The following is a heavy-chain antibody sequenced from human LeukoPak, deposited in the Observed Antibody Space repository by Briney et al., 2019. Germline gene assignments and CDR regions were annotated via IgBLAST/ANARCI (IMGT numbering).Heavy chain of an antibody. Sequence: SETLSLTCTVSGGSISGYYWNWIRQPAGKGLEWIGRFSTSVTTNYNPSLRSRVTISVDKSKNHFSLRLSPVTAADTAVYYCARAVTTDYYSYYMDVWGKGTTVTVSS. J-gene: IGHJ6*03. D-gene: IGHD4-17*01. CDR1: GGSISGYY. V-gene: IGHV4-4*07. CDR3: ARAVTTDYYSYYMDV. CDR2: FSTSVTT.